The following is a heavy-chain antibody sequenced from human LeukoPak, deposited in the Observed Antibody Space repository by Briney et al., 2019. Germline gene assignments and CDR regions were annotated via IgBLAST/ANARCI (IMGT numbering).Heavy chain of an antibody. V-gene: IGHV3-66*01. Sequence: GGSLRLSCAASGFTVSGNYMSWVRQAPGKGLEWVSVIYTGGSTYYADSVKGRFTISRDNSKNTLYLQMNSLRAEDTALYYCARDPGSINGMDVWGQGTTVTVSS. CDR1: GFTVSGNY. J-gene: IGHJ6*02. CDR3: ARDPGSINGMDV. CDR2: IYTGGST. D-gene: IGHD2/OR15-2a*01.